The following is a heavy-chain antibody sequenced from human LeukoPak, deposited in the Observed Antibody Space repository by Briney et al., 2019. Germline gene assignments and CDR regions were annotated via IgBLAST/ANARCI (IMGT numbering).Heavy chain of an antibody. D-gene: IGHD3-3*01. V-gene: IGHV3-64D*09. CDR2: ISNNGGRI. CDR1: GFTFSTFA. Sequence: PSGGSLRLSCSASGFTFSTFAMHWVRQAPGKGLEYVSGISNNGGRIYYADSVKGRFTISRGNSKNTLYLQISSLRAEDTALYYCVKLYYDFWSGSSGYFDYWGQGALVTVSS. J-gene: IGHJ4*02. CDR3: VKLYYDFWSGSSGYFDY.